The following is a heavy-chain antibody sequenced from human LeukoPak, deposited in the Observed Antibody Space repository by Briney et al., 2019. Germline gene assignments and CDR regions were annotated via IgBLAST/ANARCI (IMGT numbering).Heavy chain of an antibody. CDR2: INHSGST. V-gene: IGHV4-34*01. J-gene: IGHJ6*04. Sequence: SETLSLTCAVYGGSFSGYYWSWIRQPPGKGLEWIGEINHSGSTNYNPSLKSRVTISVDTSKNQFSLKLSSVTAADTAVYYCARGREMVRGVIITSPPRYYYHGMDVWGKGTTVTVSS. CDR3: ARGREMVRGVIITSPPRYYYHGMDV. D-gene: IGHD3-10*01. CDR1: GGSFSGYY.